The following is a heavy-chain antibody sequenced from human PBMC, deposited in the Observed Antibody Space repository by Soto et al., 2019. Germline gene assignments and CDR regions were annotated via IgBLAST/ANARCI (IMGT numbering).Heavy chain of an antibody. D-gene: IGHD2-8*01. V-gene: IGHV3-53*05. Sequence: GGSLRLSCAASGFTVSSNYMSWVRQAPGKGPEWVSVIYNDGSTDYADSVKGRFTISRDNSKNTLYLQMNSLRAEDTAVYYCAKDLFRYCTNGVCYTPNWFDPWGQGTLVTVSS. CDR2: IYNDGST. CDR1: GFTVSSNY. J-gene: IGHJ5*02. CDR3: AKDLFRYCTNGVCYTPNWFDP.